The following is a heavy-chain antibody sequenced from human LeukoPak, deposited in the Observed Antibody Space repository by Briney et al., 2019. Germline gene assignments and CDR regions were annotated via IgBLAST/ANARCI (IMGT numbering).Heavy chain of an antibody. V-gene: IGHV4-59*01. CDR2: ISYSGNT. CDR3: ARGVGSGYTDY. Sequence: SETLSLTCTVSGGSFSNYYWNWIRQPPGKGLEWIGFISYSGNTKYNPHLMSGGTISLDTSKNQFSLKLISVTAAVTAVYYCARGVGSGYTDYWGQGALVTVSS. J-gene: IGHJ4*02. D-gene: IGHD3-22*01. CDR1: GGSFSNYY.